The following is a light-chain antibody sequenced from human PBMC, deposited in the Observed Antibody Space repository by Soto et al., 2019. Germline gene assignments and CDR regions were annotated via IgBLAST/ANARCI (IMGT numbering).Light chain of an antibody. J-gene: IGLJ2*01. CDR1: SGDVGGYNY. Sequence: QSALTQPPSVSGSPGQSVTISCSGTSGDVGGYNYVSWYQQHPGTAPKLVIYVVSERPSAVPDRFSGSKSGNTASLTVSGLQADDEADYYCSSYAGNNIVVFGGGTKLTVL. CDR3: SSYAGNNIVV. CDR2: VVS. V-gene: IGLV2-8*01.